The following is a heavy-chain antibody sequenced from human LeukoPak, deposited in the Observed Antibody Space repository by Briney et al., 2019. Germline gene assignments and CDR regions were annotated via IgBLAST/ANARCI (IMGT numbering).Heavy chain of an antibody. J-gene: IGHJ6*02. V-gene: IGHV4-4*02. Sequence: SGTLSLTCGVSVGSINSGNWWSWVRQSPGKGLEWIGEIYHNGTPNYNPSLKSRVTISVDTSKNQFSLKLSSVTAADTAVYYCARGGSGYDSFYYYGMDVWGQGTTVTVSS. CDR2: IYHNGTP. D-gene: IGHD5-12*01. CDR1: VGSINSGNW. CDR3: ARGGSGYDSFYYYGMDV.